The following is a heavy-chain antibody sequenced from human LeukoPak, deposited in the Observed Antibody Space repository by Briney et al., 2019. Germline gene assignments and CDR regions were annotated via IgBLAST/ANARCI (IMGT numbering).Heavy chain of an antibody. Sequence: GGSLRLSCAASGFTFSSYAMSWVRQAPGKGLEWVSAISGSGGSTHYADSVRGRFTISRHSSKNTLYLQMNSLRAEDTAVYFCAKERTTVTTLDPGLDFWGQGTLVTVSS. D-gene: IGHD4-11*01. CDR2: ISGSGGST. CDR1: GFTFSSYA. J-gene: IGHJ4*02. V-gene: IGHV3-23*01. CDR3: AKERTTVTTLDPGLDF.